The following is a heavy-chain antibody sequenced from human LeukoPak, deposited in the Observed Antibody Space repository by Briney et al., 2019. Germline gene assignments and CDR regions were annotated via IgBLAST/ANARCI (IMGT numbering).Heavy chain of an antibody. CDR2: INPKSGGT. CDR1: GYTFTGYY. V-gene: IGHV1-2*02. Sequence: ASVKVSCKASGYTFTGYYMHWVRQAPGQGLEWMGWINPKSGGTKYVQKLQGRVTMTRDTSISTAYMELSRLRSDDTAVYYCAISQWLLDASIAYWGQRTLVTVSS. D-gene: IGHD6-19*01. CDR3: AISQWLLDASIAY. J-gene: IGHJ4*02.